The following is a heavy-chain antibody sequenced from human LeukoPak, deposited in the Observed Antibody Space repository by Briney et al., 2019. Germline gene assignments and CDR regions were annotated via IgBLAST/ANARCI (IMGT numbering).Heavy chain of an antibody. J-gene: IGHJ4*02. CDR3: LVRGIVNFDYSDY. D-gene: IGHD3-10*01. V-gene: IGHV3-74*01. CDR1: GFTFSSYW. CDR2: INSDGSST. Sequence: GGSLRLSCAASGFTFSSYWMHWVRQAPGKGLVWVSRINSDGSSTSYADSVKGRFTISRDNAKNTLYLQMNSLRAEDTAVYYCLVRGIVNFDYSDYWGQGTLVTVSS.